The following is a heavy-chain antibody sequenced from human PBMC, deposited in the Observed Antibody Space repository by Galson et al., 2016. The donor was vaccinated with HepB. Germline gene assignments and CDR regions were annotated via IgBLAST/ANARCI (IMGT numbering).Heavy chain of an antibody. CDR3: ARAYFDFWSGINYYYYMDV. J-gene: IGHJ6*03. D-gene: IGHD3-3*01. V-gene: IGHV1-18*04. CDR2: ISTYNANT. CDR1: GYSFTSYG. Sequence: SVKVSCKASGYSFTSYGISWVRQAPGQGLEWMGWISTYNANTNYAQTLQGRVTMTTDTSTSTAYMALRRLTSDDTAVYYCARAYFDFWSGINYYYYMDVWGKGTTVTVSS.